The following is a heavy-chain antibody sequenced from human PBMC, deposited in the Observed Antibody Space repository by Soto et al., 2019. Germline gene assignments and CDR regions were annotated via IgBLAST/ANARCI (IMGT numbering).Heavy chain of an antibody. CDR2: IIPILGIA. V-gene: IGHV1-69*02. Sequence: QVQLVQSGAVVKKPGSSVKVSCKDSGGTFSSYTISWVRQAPGQGLEWMGRIIPILGIANDPQKFQGRVTITADKSTSPAYMELSSLRSEDTAVYYCARGLVGTNCAEADVVPLDYWGQGTLVTVSS. J-gene: IGHJ4*02. CDR3: ARGLVGTNCAEADVVPLDY. CDR1: GGTFSSYT. D-gene: IGHD2-8*01.